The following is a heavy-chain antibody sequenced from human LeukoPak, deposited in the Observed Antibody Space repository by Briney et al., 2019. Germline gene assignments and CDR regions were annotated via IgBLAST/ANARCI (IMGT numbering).Heavy chain of an antibody. V-gene: IGHV4-59*12. CDR1: GGSISSYY. D-gene: IGHD6-13*01. CDR2: IFYSGIT. J-gene: IGHJ4*02. CDR3: ARAYSSSWYRGMGYFDY. Sequence: PSETLSLTCTVSGGSISSYYWSWIRQPPGKGLEWIGYIFYSGITNYNPSLSLKSRVTISVDTSKNQFSLKLSSVTAADTAVYYCARAYSSSWYRGMGYFDYWGQGTLVTVSS.